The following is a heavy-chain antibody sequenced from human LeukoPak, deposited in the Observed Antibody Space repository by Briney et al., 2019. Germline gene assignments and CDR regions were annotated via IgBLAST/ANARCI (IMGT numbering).Heavy chain of an antibody. D-gene: IGHD2-15*01. CDR3: ARVPIVVVVAATLKSDWFDP. Sequence: KPSEHLSLTCAVYGGSFSGYYWSWIRQPPGKGLEWIGEINHSGSTNYNPSLKSRVTISVDTSKNQFSLNLSSVTAADTAVYYCARVPIVVVVAATLKSDWFDPWGQGTPVTVSS. V-gene: IGHV4-34*01. CDR2: INHSGST. J-gene: IGHJ5*02. CDR1: GGSFSGYY.